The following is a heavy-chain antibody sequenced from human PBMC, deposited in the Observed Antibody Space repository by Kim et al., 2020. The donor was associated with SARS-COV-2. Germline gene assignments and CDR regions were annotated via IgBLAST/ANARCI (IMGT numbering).Heavy chain of an antibody. CDR2: MNPNSGNT. J-gene: IGHJ6*02. Sequence: ASVKVSCKASGYTFTSYDINWVRQATGQGLEWMGWMNPNSGNTVYAQKFQGRVTMTRNTSISTAYMELSSLRSEDTAVYYCARVGGSGSYYNVFSRPYYYYGMDVWGQGTTVTVSS. CDR3: ARVGGSGSYYNVFSRPYYYYGMDV. V-gene: IGHV1-8*01. D-gene: IGHD3-10*01. CDR1: GYTFTSYD.